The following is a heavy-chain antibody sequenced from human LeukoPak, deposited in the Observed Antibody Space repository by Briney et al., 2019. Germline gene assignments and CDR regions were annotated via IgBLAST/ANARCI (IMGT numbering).Heavy chain of an antibody. V-gene: IGHV1-2*02. D-gene: IGHD3-22*01. CDR1: GYTFTGYY. CDR3: ARDRELYYYDSSGFSPLFDY. Sequence: ASVKVSCKASGYTFTGYYMHWVRQAPGQGLEWMGWINPNSGGTNYAQKFQGRVTMTRDTSISTAYMELSRLRSDDTAVYYCARDRELYYYDSSGFSPLFDYWGQGTLVTVSS. J-gene: IGHJ4*02. CDR2: INPNSGGT.